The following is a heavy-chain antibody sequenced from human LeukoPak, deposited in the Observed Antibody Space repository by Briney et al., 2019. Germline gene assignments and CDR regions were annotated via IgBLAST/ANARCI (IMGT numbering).Heavy chain of an antibody. D-gene: IGHD3-16*01. CDR3: GRGVKKVFGANGWGV. CDR1: GGTFSSYA. V-gene: IGHV1-69*04. J-gene: IGHJ6*01. CDR2: IIPILGIA. Sequence: ASMKVSCKASGGTFSSYAISWVRQAPGQGLEWMGRIIPILGIANYAQKFQGRVTITADKSTSTAYMELSSLRSEDTAVYYCGRGVKKVFGANGWGVWGQRAP.